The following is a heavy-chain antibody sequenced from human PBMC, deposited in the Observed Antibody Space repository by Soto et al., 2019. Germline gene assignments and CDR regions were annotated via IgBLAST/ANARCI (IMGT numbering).Heavy chain of an antibody. CDR1: GGSFSGYY. CDR2: INHRGST. V-gene: IGHV4-34*01. D-gene: IGHD2-2*01. CDR3: ARDGFCTSTTCRVGNWFDP. Sequence: QAQLQQWGAGLLKPSETLSLTCVVYGGSFSGYYWSWIRQSPGKGLEWIGGINHRGSTNYNPSLESRVTISVDTSKNQFSLKLPSVTAADTAMYYCARDGFCTSTTCRVGNWFDPGAREPWSPSPQ. J-gene: IGHJ5*02.